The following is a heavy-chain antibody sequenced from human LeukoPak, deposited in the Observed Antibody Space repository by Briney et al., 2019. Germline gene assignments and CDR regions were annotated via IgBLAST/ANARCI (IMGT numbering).Heavy chain of an antibody. Sequence: PGGSLRLSCAASGFTFSSYGMHWVRQAPGKGLEWVAVISYDGSNKYYADSVKGRFTISRDNSKNTLYLQMNSLRAEDTAVYYCAKSLVGTPRARDYYYGMDVWGQGTTVTVSS. CDR1: GFTFSSYG. V-gene: IGHV3-30*18. D-gene: IGHD6-19*01. J-gene: IGHJ6*02. CDR3: AKSLVGTPRARDYYYGMDV. CDR2: ISYDGSNK.